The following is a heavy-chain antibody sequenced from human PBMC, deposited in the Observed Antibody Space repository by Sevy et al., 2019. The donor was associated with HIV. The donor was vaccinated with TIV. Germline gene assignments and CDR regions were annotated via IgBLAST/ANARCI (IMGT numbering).Heavy chain of an antibody. J-gene: IGHJ4*02. CDR3: AKVTYYYDSRGYPNYYFDY. D-gene: IGHD3-22*01. V-gene: IGHV4-59*13. CDR2: IYSNGNT. CDR1: GGSITSYY. Sequence: SETLSLTCTVSGGSITSYYWSWIRQPPGNGLEWIGHIYSNGNTNYNPSLRSRVTISVDRSKNQFSLKLSSVTAADTAVYYSAKVTYYYDSRGYPNYYFDYWGQGTLVTVSS.